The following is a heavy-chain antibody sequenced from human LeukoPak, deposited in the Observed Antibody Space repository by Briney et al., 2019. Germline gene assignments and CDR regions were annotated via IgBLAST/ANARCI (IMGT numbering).Heavy chain of an antibody. V-gene: IGHV3-43*02. CDR1: GLNFGESA. Sequence: HPGGSLRLSCVASGLNFGESAMHWVRQAPGKGPEWVSLISADGGSAFSADSVKGRFSISRDNSKNSLYLQMDSLRSEDTAMYYCAKESGKFDYWGQGTLVVVSS. CDR2: ISADGGSA. CDR3: AKESGKFDY. J-gene: IGHJ4*02.